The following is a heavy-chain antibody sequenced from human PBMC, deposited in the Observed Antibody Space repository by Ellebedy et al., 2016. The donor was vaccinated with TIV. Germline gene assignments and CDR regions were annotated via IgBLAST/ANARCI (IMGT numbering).Heavy chain of an antibody. J-gene: IGHJ4*02. CDR3: VRVDSSGWSTPDY. V-gene: IGHV1-18*04. CDR1: GYTFTSYG. Sequence: ASVKVSXXASGYTFTSYGISWVRQAPGQGLEWMGWISAYNGNTNYAQKLQGRVTMTTDTSTSTAYMELRSLRSDDTAVYYCVRVDSSGWSTPDYWGQGTLVTVSS. CDR2: ISAYNGNT. D-gene: IGHD6-19*01.